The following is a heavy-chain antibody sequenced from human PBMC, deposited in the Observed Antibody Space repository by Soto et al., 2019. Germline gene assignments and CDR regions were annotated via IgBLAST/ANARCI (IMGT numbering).Heavy chain of an antibody. D-gene: IGHD3-3*01. J-gene: IGHJ4*02. Sequence: QVQLVESGGGVVQPGRSLRLSCAASGFTFSSYGMHWVRQAPGKGLEWVAVISYDGSNKYYADSVKGRFTISRDNSKNTLYLQMNSLRAEDTAVYYCAKVWSGYQFDYWGQGTLVTVSS. CDR1: GFTFSSYG. CDR3: AKVWSGYQFDY. V-gene: IGHV3-30*18. CDR2: ISYDGSNK.